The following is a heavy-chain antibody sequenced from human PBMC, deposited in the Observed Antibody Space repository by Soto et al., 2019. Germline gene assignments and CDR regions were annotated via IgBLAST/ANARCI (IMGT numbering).Heavy chain of an antibody. CDR3: ARQHYDSSGPRRGAFDI. D-gene: IGHD3-22*01. Sequence: EVQLVQSGAEVKKPGESLGISCKGSGYSFAKYWITWVRQMPGKGLEWMGRIDPSDSYTNYSPSFQGHVTISADKSISTAYLQWSSLKASDTAMYYCARQHYDSSGPRRGAFDIWGQGTMVTVSS. CDR1: GYSFAKYW. J-gene: IGHJ3*02. V-gene: IGHV5-10-1*01. CDR2: IDPSDSYT.